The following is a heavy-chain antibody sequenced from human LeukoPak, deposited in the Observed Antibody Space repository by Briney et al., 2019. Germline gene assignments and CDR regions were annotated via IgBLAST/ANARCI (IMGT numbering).Heavy chain of an antibody. CDR3: AFTNYYDSSGYYAPRLDY. Sequence: GGSLRLSSAASGFTFSSYAMSWVRQAPGKGLEWVSGISGSGGGSTYYADSVKGRFTISRDNSKNTLYLQMNSLRAEDTAVYYCAFTNYYDSSGYYAPRLDYWGQGTLVTVSS. V-gene: IGHV3-23*01. CDR1: GFTFSSYA. CDR2: ISGSGGGST. D-gene: IGHD3-22*01. J-gene: IGHJ4*02.